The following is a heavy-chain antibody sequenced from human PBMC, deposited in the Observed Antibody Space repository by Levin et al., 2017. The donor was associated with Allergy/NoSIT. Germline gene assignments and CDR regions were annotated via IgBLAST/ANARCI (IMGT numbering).Heavy chain of an antibody. D-gene: IGHD6-19*01. CDR3: ARDLYTTGWYGVHWFDP. J-gene: IGHJ5*02. Sequence: ASVKVSCKASGYTFTNYGINWVRQAPGQGLEWMGWISTNNGNTNYAQKLQGRVTMTTDTSTSTVYMELRSLRSDDTAVYHCARDLYTTGWYGVHWFDPRGQGTLVTVSS. V-gene: IGHV1-18*01. CDR1: GYTFTNYG. CDR2: ISTNNGNT.